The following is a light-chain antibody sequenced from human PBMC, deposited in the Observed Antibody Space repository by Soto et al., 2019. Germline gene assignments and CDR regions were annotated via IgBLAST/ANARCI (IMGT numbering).Light chain of an antibody. CDR3: QKYNSAPPWT. V-gene: IGKV1-27*01. CDR2: AAY. J-gene: IGKJ1*01. CDR1: QGISNY. Sequence: DIQMTQSPSSLSASVGDRVTITCRASQGISNYLAWYQQKPGKVPKLLIYAAYTLQSGVPSRLSGSGSGTDFTLTISSLQPEDVATYYCQKYNSAPPWTFGQGTKVEIK.